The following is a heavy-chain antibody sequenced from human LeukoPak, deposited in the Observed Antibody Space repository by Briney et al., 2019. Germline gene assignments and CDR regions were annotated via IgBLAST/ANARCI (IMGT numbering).Heavy chain of an antibody. V-gene: IGHV4-59*12. CDR2: IYYSGSP. CDR3: ARRPNYYYYYMDV. Sequence: SETLSLTCSVSGGSISSYHWSWIRQPPGKGLDWIGYIYYSGSPNYNPSLKSRVTISVDTSKNQFSLKLSSVTAADTAVYYCARRPNYYYYYMDVWGKGTTVTVSS. J-gene: IGHJ6*03. CDR1: GGSISSYH.